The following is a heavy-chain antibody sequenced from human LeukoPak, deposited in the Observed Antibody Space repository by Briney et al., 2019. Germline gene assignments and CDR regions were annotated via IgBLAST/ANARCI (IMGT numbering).Heavy chain of an antibody. CDR3: AKDGTTVTFSYFDY. Sequence: GGSLRLSCTASGFTFNTYAMTWVRQAPGKGLEWVSTISGTGGSADYADSVKGRFTISRDNSKNTLYLQMNSLRAEDTAVYYCAKDGTTVTFSYFDYWGQGTLVTVSS. CDR1: GFTFNTYA. CDR2: ISGTGGSA. D-gene: IGHD4-17*01. V-gene: IGHV3-23*01. J-gene: IGHJ4*02.